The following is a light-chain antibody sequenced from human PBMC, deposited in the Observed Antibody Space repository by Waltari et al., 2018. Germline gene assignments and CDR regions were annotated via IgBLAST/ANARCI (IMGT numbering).Light chain of an antibody. CDR1: QSINSW. CDR3: QQYHTYPWT. Sequence: DIQMTQSPSTLSASVGDRVTMTCRASQSINSWLAWYQQKPRKAPKVLIYQASSLRSGVSSRFSGSGYGAEFTLTISSLQPDDFATYYCQQYHTYPWTFGQGTKVEVK. V-gene: IGKV1-5*03. J-gene: IGKJ1*01. CDR2: QAS.